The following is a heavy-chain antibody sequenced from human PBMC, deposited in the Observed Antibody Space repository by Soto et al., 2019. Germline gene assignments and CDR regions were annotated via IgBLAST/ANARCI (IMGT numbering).Heavy chain of an antibody. D-gene: IGHD6-19*01. V-gene: IGHV6-1*01. J-gene: IGHJ6*02. CDR3: ARDQWLVRYYYYALDA. CDR2: TYYRSKWYN. Sequence: PSQTLSLTCAISGDSVSSNSAAWNWIRHSPSRGLEWLGRTYYRSKWYNDYAVSVKSRITINPDTSKNQFSLQLNSVTPEDTAVYYCARDQWLVRYYYYALDAWGPGLTVTVSS. CDR1: GDSVSSNSAA.